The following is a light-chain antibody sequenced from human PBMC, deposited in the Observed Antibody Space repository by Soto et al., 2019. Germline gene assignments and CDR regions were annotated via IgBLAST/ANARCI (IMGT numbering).Light chain of an antibody. CDR3: QRYNNWPLT. CDR1: QGIGST. CDR2: DSS. V-gene: IGKV3-15*01. J-gene: IGKJ4*02. Sequence: EIVLTQSPAALSVSPGDRVTLSCRASQGIGSTLAWYQQKPGQTPRLLIYDSSTRAIGIPARFSGSRSGTEFTLTINGLQSEDFAVYYCQRYNNWPLTFGGGTKVELK.